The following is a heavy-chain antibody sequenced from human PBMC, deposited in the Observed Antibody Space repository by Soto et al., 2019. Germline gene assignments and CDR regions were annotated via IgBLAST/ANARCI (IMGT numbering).Heavy chain of an antibody. V-gene: IGHV3-53*04. D-gene: IGHD6-13*01. J-gene: IGHJ5*02. CDR3: ARTLAATGVGNWFDP. CDR1: GFTVSSNY. Sequence: EVQLVESGGGLVQPGGSLRLSCAASGFTVSSNYMSWVRQAPGKGLEWVSVIYSGGSTYYADSVKGRFTISRHNSKNTLYLQMNSLRAEDTAVYYCARTLAATGVGNWFDPWGQGTLVTVSS. CDR2: IYSGGST.